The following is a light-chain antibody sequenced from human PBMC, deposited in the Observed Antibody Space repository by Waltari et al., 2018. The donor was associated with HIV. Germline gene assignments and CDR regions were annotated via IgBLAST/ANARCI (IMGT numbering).Light chain of an antibody. CDR3: QQYYTPPIT. V-gene: IGKV4-1*01. J-gene: IGKJ5*01. Sequence: DIVMTQSPDSLAVSLGERATINCRSSQSLFYTSNSRTYLAWYQLKPGQPPKLLISWASTLESGVPDRFSGSGSGTAFALSISSLQAEDVAVYYCQQYYTPPITFGQGTRLEIK. CDR2: WAS. CDR1: QSLFYTSNSRTY.